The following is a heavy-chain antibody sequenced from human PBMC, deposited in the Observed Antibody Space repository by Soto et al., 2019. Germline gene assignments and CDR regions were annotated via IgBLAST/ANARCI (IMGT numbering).Heavy chain of an antibody. Sequence: SSVKVSCEASGYTFTSYGISWVRQAPGQGLEWMGWISAYNGNTNYAQKLQGRVTMTTDTSTSTAYMELRSLRSDDTAVYYCARDNSVRVVTTHDWGQGPLVTVSS. CDR1: GYTFTSYG. J-gene: IGHJ4*02. V-gene: IGHV1-18*04. CDR3: ARDNSVRVVTTHD. CDR2: ISAYNGNT. D-gene: IGHD3-22*01.